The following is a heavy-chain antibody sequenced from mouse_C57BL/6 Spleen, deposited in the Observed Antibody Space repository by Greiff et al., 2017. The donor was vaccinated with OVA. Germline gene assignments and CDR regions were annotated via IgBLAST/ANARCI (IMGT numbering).Heavy chain of an antibody. CDR3: AGVTTVVALYYFDY. D-gene: IGHD1-1*01. CDR2: IYPRSGNT. Sequence: QVQLQQSGAELARPGASVKLSCKASGYTFTSYGISWVKQRTGQGLEWIGEIYPRSGNTYYNEKFKGKATLTADKSSSTAYMELRSLTSEDSAVYFCAGVTTVVALYYFDYWGQGTTRTVSS. CDR1: GYTFTSYG. J-gene: IGHJ2*01. V-gene: IGHV1-81*01.